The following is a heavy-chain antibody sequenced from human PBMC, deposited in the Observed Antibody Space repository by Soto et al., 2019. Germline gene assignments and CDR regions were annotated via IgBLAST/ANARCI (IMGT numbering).Heavy chain of an antibody. CDR2: ISSKSSTI. CDR3: ASTDYCSNTSCYLGGSDY. Sequence: EVQLVELGGGLVQPGGSLRLSCAASGFTFSSYGMNWVHQAPGKGLEWVSDISSKSSTIHYADSVRGRFTISRDNAKDSLYQQMSGLRAEDTAVYYCASTDYCSNTSCYLGGSDYWGLGALVTVSS. V-gene: IGHV3-48*01. CDR1: GFTFSSYG. J-gene: IGHJ4*02. D-gene: IGHD2-2*01.